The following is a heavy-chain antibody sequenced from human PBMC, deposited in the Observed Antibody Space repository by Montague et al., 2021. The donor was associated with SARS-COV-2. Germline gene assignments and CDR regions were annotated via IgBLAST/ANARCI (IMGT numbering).Heavy chain of an antibody. CDR2: INHRGTS. Sequence: SETLSLTCAVYGGSFSDNYWSWIRKPPGKGLEWIGEINHRGTSNYNPSLKSRVSISVDTSKNQFSLYLGSVTAADTAVYYCARGRQHFNMIVVVMNGGEYYFDYWGQGTLVTVSS. J-gene: IGHJ4*02. D-gene: IGHD3-22*01. V-gene: IGHV4-34*01. CDR3: ARGRQHFNMIVVVMNGGEYYFDY. CDR1: GGSFSDNY.